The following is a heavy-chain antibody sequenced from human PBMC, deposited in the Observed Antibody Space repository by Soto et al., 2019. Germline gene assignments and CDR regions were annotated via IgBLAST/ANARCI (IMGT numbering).Heavy chain of an antibody. CDR3: ARXSVQLLRDFYYYYGMDV. CDR2: ISAYNGNT. CDR1: GYTFTSYG. V-gene: IGHV1-18*04. Sequence: GASVKVSCKDSGYTFTSYGISWVRQAPGQGLEWMGWISAYNGNTNYAQKLQGRVTMTTDTSTSTAYMELRSLRSDDTAVYYCARXSVQLLRDFYYYYGMDVWGQGTTVTVSS. D-gene: IGHD2-2*01. J-gene: IGHJ6*02.